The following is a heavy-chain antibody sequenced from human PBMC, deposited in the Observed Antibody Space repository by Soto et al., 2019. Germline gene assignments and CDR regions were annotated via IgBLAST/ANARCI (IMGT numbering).Heavy chain of an antibody. D-gene: IGHD6-13*01. CDR1: GFTFSSYA. CDR2: ISGSGGST. CDR3: AKASVWYPYFDS. V-gene: IGHV3-23*01. Sequence: GGXLKLSCAAAGFTFSSYAMSWVRQAPGKGLEWVSAISGSGGSTYYADSVKGRFTISRDNSRDTLYLQMNSLRAEDTAIYYCAKASVWYPYFDSWGQGTLVTVSS. J-gene: IGHJ4*02.